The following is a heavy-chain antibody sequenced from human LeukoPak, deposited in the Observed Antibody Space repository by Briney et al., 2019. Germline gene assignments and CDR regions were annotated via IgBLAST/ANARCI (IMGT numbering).Heavy chain of an antibody. D-gene: IGHD1-14*01. J-gene: IGHJ4*02. V-gene: IGHV3-23*01. CDR1: GFTFSSYG. Sequence: GGSLRLSCAASGFTFSSYGLSWVRQAPGKGLEWVAAIRASVSGTYYADSVQGRFIISRDNSKNTLYLQTDRLRADDTAVYYCAKDLNNNGRGFDYWAQGTLVTVSS. CDR2: IRASVSGT. CDR3: AKDLNNNGRGFDY.